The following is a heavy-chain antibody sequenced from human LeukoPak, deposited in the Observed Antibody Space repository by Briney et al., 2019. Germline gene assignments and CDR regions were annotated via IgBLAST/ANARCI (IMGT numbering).Heavy chain of an antibody. Sequence: GGSLRLSCLTSGFTLSTNAMSWVRQAPGKGLEWVAVIWSGGRNKYYADSVKGRFTISRDNSKNTLDLQMNSLRVDDTAVYYCVRELGPFTGFDYWGQGTLVTVSS. CDR3: VRELGPFTGFDY. J-gene: IGHJ4*02. CDR1: GFTLSTNA. V-gene: IGHV3-33*08. D-gene: IGHD3-16*01. CDR2: IWSGGRNK.